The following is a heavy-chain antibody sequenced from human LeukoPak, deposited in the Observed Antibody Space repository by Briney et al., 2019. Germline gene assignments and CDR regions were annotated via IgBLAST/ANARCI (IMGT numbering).Heavy chain of an antibody. Sequence: GESLKISCKGSGYSFTSYWISWVRQMPGKGLEWMGRIDPSDSYTNYSPSFQGHVTISADKSISTAYLQWSSLKASDTAMYYCARRGYYDSSGSYYFDYWGQGTMVTVSS. J-gene: IGHJ4*02. CDR3: ARRGYYDSSGSYYFDY. V-gene: IGHV5-10-1*01. CDR2: IDPSDSYT. CDR1: GYSFTSYW. D-gene: IGHD3-22*01.